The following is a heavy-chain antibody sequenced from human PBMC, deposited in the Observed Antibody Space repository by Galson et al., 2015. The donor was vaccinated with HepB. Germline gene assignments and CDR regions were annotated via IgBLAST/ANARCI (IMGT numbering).Heavy chain of an antibody. Sequence: SLRLSCAASGFTFNSYAMHWVRQAPGKGLQWVAVITSDGTNKFYARSVKGRFTISRDNSGNTLFLHMNSLRPEDTALYYCVKGGGYSAIRGRGGFDSWGQGALVTVSS. CDR2: ITSDGTNK. CDR3: VKGGGYSAIRGRGGFDS. J-gene: IGHJ4*02. D-gene: IGHD5-12*01. CDR1: GFTFNSYA. V-gene: IGHV3-30*04.